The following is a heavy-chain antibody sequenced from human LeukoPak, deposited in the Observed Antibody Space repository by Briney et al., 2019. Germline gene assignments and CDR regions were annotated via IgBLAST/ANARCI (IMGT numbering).Heavy chain of an antibody. CDR2: ISSSSSTI. CDR1: GFTFSSYS. V-gene: IGHV3-48*02. CDR3: ARDSGSYYYYYGMDV. J-gene: IGHJ6*02. Sequence: PGGSLRLSCAASGFTFSSYSMNWVRQAPGKGLEWVSYISSSSSTIYYADSVKGRFTISRDNAKSSLYLQMNSLRDEDTAVYYCARDSGSYYYYYGMDVWGQGTTVTVSS. D-gene: IGHD1-26*01.